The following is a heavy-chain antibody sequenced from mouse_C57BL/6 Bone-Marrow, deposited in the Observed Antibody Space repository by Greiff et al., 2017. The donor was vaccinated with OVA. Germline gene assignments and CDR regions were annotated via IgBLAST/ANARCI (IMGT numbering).Heavy chain of an antibody. V-gene: IGHV1-15*01. Sequence: VQLQQSGAELVRPGASVTLSCTASGYTFTDYEMHWVKQTPVHGLEWIGAIDPETGGTAYNQKFKGQAILTADKSSSTASMELRSLTSEDSAVYYCTRGYSNYYAMDYWGQGTSVTVSS. D-gene: IGHD2-5*01. CDR2: IDPETGGT. CDR1: GYTFTDYE. J-gene: IGHJ4*01. CDR3: TRGYSNYYAMDY.